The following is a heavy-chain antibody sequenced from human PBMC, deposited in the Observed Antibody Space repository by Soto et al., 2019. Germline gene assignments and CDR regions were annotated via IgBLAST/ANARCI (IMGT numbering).Heavy chain of an antibody. V-gene: IGHV4-61*01. CDR2: IYYRGRT. CDR1: GASVSSGSYY. D-gene: IGHD1-1*01. CDR3: ARDDGYGDV. Sequence: QVQLQESGPGLVKPSETLSLTCTVSGASVSSGSYYWSWIRQPPGKGLEWIGFIYYRGRTNYNPSLKSRVTISVDTSKNQFSLKMSSVTAADTAVYYCARDDGYGDVWGQGTTVTVSS. J-gene: IGHJ6*02.